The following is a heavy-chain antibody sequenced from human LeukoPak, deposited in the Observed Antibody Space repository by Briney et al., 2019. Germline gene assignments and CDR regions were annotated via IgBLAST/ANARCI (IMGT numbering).Heavy chain of an antibody. D-gene: IGHD3-3*02. CDR2: INSDGSST. CDR1: GFTFSSYW. J-gene: IGHJ4*02. V-gene: IGHV3-74*01. Sequence: GGSLRLSCAASGFTFSSYWMHWVRQAPGKGLVWVSRINSDGSSTSYADSVKGRFTISRDNAKNTLYLQMNSLRAEDTAVYYCARSTSIRVFDCWGQGTLVTVSS. CDR3: ARSTSIRVFDC.